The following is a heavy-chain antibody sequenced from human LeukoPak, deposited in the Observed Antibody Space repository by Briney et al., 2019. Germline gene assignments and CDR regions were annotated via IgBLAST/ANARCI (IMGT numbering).Heavy chain of an antibody. D-gene: IGHD3-22*01. Sequence: PGGSLRLSCAAPGFTFSSYSMNWVRQAPGKGLEWVSSISSSSSYIYYADSVKGRFTISRDNAKNSLYLQMNSLRAEDTAVYYCARDPPPPDSRSIWEFDYWGQGTLVTVSS. CDR3: ARDPPPPDSRSIWEFDY. V-gene: IGHV3-21*01. CDR1: GFTFSSYS. CDR2: ISSSSSYI. J-gene: IGHJ4*02.